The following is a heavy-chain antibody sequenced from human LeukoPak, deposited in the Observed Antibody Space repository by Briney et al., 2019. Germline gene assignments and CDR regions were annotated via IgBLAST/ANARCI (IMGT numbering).Heavy chain of an antibody. Sequence: GESLKISCKGSGYTFTTYWIGWVRQMPGKGLEWMGILYPGDSDPRYSPSFQGQVTISADKSISTAYLQWSSLKASDSAMYYCVRHGLGSSWFGFDYWGQGTLVTVSS. CDR1: GYTFTTYW. D-gene: IGHD6-13*01. J-gene: IGHJ4*02. V-gene: IGHV5-51*01. CDR3: VRHGLGSSWFGFDY. CDR2: LYPGDSDP.